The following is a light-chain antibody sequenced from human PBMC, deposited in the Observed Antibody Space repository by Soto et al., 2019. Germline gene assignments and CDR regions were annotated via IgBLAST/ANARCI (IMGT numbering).Light chain of an antibody. Sequence: DIQMPQSPSTLSASIGDRVTITCRASESISTWLAWYQHKPGKAPKFLIYDASSLESGVPSRFRGSGSGTEFTLSISNLQPDDFATYCFQQYNNYPRTFGQGTKVEIK. CDR2: DAS. V-gene: IGKV1-5*01. CDR3: QQYNNYPRT. CDR1: ESISTW. J-gene: IGKJ1*01.